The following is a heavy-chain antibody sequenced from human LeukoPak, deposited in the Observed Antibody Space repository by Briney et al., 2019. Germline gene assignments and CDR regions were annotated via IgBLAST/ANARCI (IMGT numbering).Heavy chain of an antibody. CDR1: GGTFSSYG. CDR3: ASLMYSSSWYYYYYGMDV. D-gene: IGHD6-13*01. V-gene: IGHV1-69*13. Sequence: SVKVSCKASGGTFSSYGVNWVRQAPGQGLEWMGGIIPIFGTANYAQKFQGRVTITADESTSAAYMELSSLRSEDTAVYYCASLMYSSSWYYYYYGMDVWGQGTTVTVSS. CDR2: IIPIFGTA. J-gene: IGHJ6*02.